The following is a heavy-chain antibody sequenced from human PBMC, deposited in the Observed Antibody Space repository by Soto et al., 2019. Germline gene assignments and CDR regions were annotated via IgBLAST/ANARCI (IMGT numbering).Heavy chain of an antibody. CDR2: ISYDGSNK. D-gene: IGHD7-27*01. CDR3: ARANLGYYGMHV. J-gene: IGHJ6*02. V-gene: IGHV3-30-3*01. CDR1: GFTFSSYA. Sequence: QVQLVESGGGVVQPGRSLRLSCAASGFTFSSYAMHWVRQAPGKGLEWVAVISYDGSNKYYADSVKGRFTISRDNSKNTLYLQMNSLRAEDTAVHYCARANLGYYGMHVWGQWTTVTVSS.